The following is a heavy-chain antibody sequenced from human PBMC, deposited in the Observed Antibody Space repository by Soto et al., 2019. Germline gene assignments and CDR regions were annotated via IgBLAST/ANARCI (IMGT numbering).Heavy chain of an antibody. J-gene: IGHJ4*02. CDR1: GGSFSGYY. V-gene: IGHV4-34*01. Sequence: SETLSLTCAVYGGSFSGYYWSWIRQPPGKGLEWIGEINHSGSTNYNPSLKSRVTISVDTSKNQFSLKLGSVTAADTAVYYCARVVPARRPYYDFWSGYYPPDYFDYWGQGTLVTVSS. CDR2: INHSGST. CDR3: ARVVPARRPYYDFWSGYYPPDYFDY. D-gene: IGHD3-3*01.